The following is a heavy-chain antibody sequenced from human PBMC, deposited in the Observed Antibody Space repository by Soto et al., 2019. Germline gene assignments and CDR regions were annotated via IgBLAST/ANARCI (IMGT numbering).Heavy chain of an antibody. D-gene: IGHD6-19*01. V-gene: IGHV1-69*01. CDR1: GGTFSIYA. CDR2: INPIFGTA. J-gene: IGHJ6*02. CDR3: ARGGLLAVAGLHAYYSYGMDV. Sequence: QVQLVQSGAEVKKPGSSVKVSCKASGGTFSIYAISWVRQAPGQGLEGLGGINPIFGTANYAQKFQGRGTITGDESTSTACMELSSLGSEDTAVYCCARGGLLAVAGLHAYYSYGMDVCGQGTTVPVSS.